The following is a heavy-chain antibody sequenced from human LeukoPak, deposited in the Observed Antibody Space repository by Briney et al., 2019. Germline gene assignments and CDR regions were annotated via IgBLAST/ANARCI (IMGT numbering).Heavy chain of an antibody. CDR1: GFTFSAYS. V-gene: IGHV3-21*01. CDR2: ISGSSNYI. Sequence: GGSLRLSCAASGFTFSAYSMHWVRQAPGKGLEWVSSISGSSNYIYYADSVKGRFTISRDNAKNSLYLQMNSLRAEDTAVYYCARGEYGSGSYHIDYWGQGTLVTVSP. CDR3: ARGEYGSGSYHIDY. J-gene: IGHJ4*02. D-gene: IGHD3-10*01.